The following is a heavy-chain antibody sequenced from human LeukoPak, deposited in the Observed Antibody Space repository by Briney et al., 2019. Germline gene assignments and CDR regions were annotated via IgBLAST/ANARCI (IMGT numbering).Heavy chain of an antibody. V-gene: IGHV4-59*01. D-gene: IGHD5-24*01. Sequence: NPSETLSLTCTVSGGSISSYYWSWIRQPPGKGLEWIGYIYYSGSTNYNPSLKSRVTIAVDTSKNQFSLRLTSVTTADTAVYYCARDFRWLQDWGQGTLVTVSS. J-gene: IGHJ4*02. CDR1: GGSISSYY. CDR2: IYYSGST. CDR3: ARDFRWLQD.